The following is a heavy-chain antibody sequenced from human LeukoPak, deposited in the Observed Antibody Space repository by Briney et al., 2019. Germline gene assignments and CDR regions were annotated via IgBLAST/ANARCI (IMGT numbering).Heavy chain of an antibody. CDR1: GGSFSGYY. CDR3: ARPSKKWSGSSWYKDWYFDY. D-gene: IGHD6-13*01. CDR2: INHSGST. Sequence: PSETLSLTCAVYGGSFSGYYWSWIRQPPGKGLEWIGEINHSGSTNYNPSLKSRVTISVDTSKNQFSLKLSSVTAADTAVYYCARPSKKWSGSSWYKDWYFDYWGQGTLVTVSS. J-gene: IGHJ4*02. V-gene: IGHV4-34*01.